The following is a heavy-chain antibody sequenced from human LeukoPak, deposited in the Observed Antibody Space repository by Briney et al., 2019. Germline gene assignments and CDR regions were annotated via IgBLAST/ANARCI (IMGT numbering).Heavy chain of an antibody. CDR2: IYYSGST. Sequence: SETLSLTCTVSGGSISSYYWSWIRQPPGKGLEWIGYIYYSGSTNYNPSLKSRVTISVDTSKNQFSLKLSSVTAADTAVYYCAREWGNNEAFDIWGQGTMVTVSS. D-gene: IGHD7-27*01. V-gene: IGHV4-59*01. CDR3: AREWGNNEAFDI. CDR1: GGSISSYY. J-gene: IGHJ3*02.